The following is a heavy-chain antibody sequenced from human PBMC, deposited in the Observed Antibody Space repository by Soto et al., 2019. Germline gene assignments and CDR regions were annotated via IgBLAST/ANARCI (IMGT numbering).Heavy chain of an antibody. CDR1: GFTFSSYA. D-gene: IGHD3-9*01. CDR3: ARGQDYDILTGYSD. V-gene: IGHV3-23*01. CDR2: ISGSGGST. J-gene: IGHJ1*01. Sequence: EVQLLESGGGLVQPGGSLRLSCAASGFTFSSYAMSWVRQAPGKGLEWVAAISGSGGSTYYADSVKGRFTISRDNSKNTLYLQMNPLRAEDTAVYYCARGQDYDILTGYSDWGQGTLVTVSS.